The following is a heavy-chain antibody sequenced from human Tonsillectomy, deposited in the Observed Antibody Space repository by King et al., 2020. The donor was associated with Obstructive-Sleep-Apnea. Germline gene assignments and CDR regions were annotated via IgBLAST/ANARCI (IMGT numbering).Heavy chain of an antibody. J-gene: IGHJ5*02. CDR2: ISAYSGDT. CDR1: GYTFTNYG. D-gene: IGHD3-10*01. V-gene: IGHV1-18*01. Sequence: VQLVESGAEVKNPGASVKVSCKASGYTFTNYGISWVRQAPGQGLEWMGWISAYSGDTNYAQEIQGRVTMTTDTSTSTAYMELRSLGSDDTAVYYCARDRGFGELRWFDPWGQGTLVTVSS. CDR3: ARDRGFGELRWFDP.